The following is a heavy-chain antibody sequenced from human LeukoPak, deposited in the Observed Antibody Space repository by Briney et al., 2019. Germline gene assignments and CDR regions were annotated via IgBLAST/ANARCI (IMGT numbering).Heavy chain of an antibody. J-gene: IGHJ6*03. D-gene: IGHD3-3*01. Sequence: DPSETLSLTCAVYGGSFSGYYWSWIRQPPGKGLEWIGEINHSGSTNYNPSLESRVTISVDTSKNQFSLKLSSVTAADTAVYYCARVRSRGFWSGYSLGHYYYMDAWGKGTTVTVSS. CDR1: GGSFSGYY. CDR3: ARVRSRGFWSGYSLGHYYYMDA. V-gene: IGHV4-34*01. CDR2: INHSGST.